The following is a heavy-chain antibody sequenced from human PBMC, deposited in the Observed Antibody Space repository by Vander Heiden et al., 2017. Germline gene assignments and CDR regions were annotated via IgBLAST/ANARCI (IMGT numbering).Heavy chain of an antibody. V-gene: IGHV2-5*01. CDR3: AHTPIRGLKIFYYFVF. Sequence: QITLTESGPTLVKPTQTLTLTCTFPGFSLTTSGLGVGWISQPPGKALEWLALIYWNDYKRYNSSLKTRLTITKDTSKNQVVLRMTNVDPVDTATYFCAHTPIRGLKIFYYFVFWGQGTLGTVSS. CDR2: IYWNDYK. J-gene: IGHJ4*02. D-gene: IGHD3-10*01. CDR1: GFSLTTSGLG.